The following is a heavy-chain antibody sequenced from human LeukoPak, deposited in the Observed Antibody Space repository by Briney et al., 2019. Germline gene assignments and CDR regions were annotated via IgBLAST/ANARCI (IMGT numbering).Heavy chain of an antibody. J-gene: IGHJ4*02. CDR2: IKQDGSEK. Sequence: GGSLRLSCAASGFTFSSYRMHWVRQAPGKGLVWVANIKQDGSEKYYVDSVKGRFTISRDNAKNSLYLQMNSLRAEDTAVYYCARGGSLWGQGTLVTVSS. V-gene: IGHV3-7*01. CDR1: GFTFSSYR. CDR3: ARGGSL.